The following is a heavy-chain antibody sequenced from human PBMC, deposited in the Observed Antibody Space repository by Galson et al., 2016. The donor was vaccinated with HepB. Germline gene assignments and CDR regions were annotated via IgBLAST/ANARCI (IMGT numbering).Heavy chain of an antibody. D-gene: IGHD3-16*01. J-gene: IGHJ5*02. CDR3: AGDWGVPGGVTQNWFDP. CDR2: IRTHSGNT. V-gene: IGHV1-18*01. Sequence: SVKVSCKASGYTFLNYGISWVRQAPGQGLEWMGRIRTHSGNTHYAQTVQGRVTITTNTSTITVHMELRSPRPDDTAVDYCAGDWGVPGGVTQNWFDPRGQGTLVIVSS. CDR1: GYTFLNYG.